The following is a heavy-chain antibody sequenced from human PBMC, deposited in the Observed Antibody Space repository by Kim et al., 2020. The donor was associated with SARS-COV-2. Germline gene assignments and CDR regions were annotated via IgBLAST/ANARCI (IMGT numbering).Heavy chain of an antibody. D-gene: IGHD1-26*01. Sequence: GGSLRLSCAASGFSLSVAWMSWVRQAPGKGLEWVGHIKTSTDGVTADYAAPVKGRFTISRDDSKNTLYLQMNAMKTDDTAVYYCTTLDKWELFEGRQEWLSFGIWGQGPLVPVPS. CDR3: TTLDKWELFEGRQEWLSFGI. V-gene: IGHV3-15*01. CDR1: GFSLSVAW. J-gene: IGHJ4*02. CDR2: IKTSTDGVTA.